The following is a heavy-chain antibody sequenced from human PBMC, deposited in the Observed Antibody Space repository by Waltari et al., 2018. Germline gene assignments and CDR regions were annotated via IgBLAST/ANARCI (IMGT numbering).Heavy chain of an antibody. CDR1: CYSISSGYN. CDR3: ARVGEVVAVISY. CDR2: VHHTGTT. Sequence: QVQLQESGPGLVKPAETLSLTCAVSCYSISSGYNWCWFRQSPGKGREWIGSVHHTGTTYTNPALKSRVTLSVDTSKNQFSLRLTSLTAADTAVYCCARVGEVVAVISYWGQGTLVAVSS. J-gene: IGHJ4*02. V-gene: IGHV4-38-2*01. D-gene: IGHD3-10*01.